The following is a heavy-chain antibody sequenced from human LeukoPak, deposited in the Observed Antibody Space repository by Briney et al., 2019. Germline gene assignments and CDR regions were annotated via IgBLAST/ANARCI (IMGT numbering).Heavy chain of an antibody. V-gene: IGHV4-4*03. CDR1: GGSLSSSNW. Sequence: PETLSLTCAVSGGSLSSSNWWSWVRQPPGKGLEWIGEIYHSGSTNYNPSLKSRVTISVDKSKNQFSLKLSSVTAADTAVYYCARGGTAMVYYYYGMDVWRKGTTVTVSS. CDR2: IYHSGST. D-gene: IGHD5-18*01. CDR3: ARGGTAMVYYYYGMDV. J-gene: IGHJ6*04.